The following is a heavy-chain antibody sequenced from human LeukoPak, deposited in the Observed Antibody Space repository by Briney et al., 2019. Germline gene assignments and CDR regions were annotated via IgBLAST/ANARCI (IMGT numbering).Heavy chain of an antibody. CDR1: GFAFNTYA. Sequence: GGSLRLSCAASGFAFNTYAMTWVRQAPGKGLEWVSSISGVGPGTYYADSVKGRFTISRDNSKNALYLQMDSLRTEDTAVYFCARGGLGTSCFNWGQGTLVTVSS. V-gene: IGHV3-23*01. D-gene: IGHD2-2*01. J-gene: IGHJ4*02. CDR3: ARGGLGTSCFN. CDR2: ISGVGPGT.